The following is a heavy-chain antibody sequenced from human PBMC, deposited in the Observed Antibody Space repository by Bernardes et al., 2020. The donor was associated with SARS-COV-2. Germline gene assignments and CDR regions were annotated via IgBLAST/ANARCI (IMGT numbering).Heavy chain of an antibody. D-gene: IGHD3-22*01. Sequence: GAPLKVSRKGSGYRLTSYWIGWVRTMPGKGLEWMGLIYPGDSDTRYSPSFQGQVTISADKSISTAYLQWSSLKASDTAMYYCARGQYYYDSSGLDYWGQGTLVTVSS. CDR3: ARGQYYYDSSGLDY. J-gene: IGHJ4*02. V-gene: IGHV5-51*01. CDR1: GYRLTSYW. CDR2: IYPGDSDT.